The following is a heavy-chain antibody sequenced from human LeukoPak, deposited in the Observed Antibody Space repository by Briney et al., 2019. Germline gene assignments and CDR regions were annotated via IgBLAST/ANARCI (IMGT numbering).Heavy chain of an antibody. CDR3: AISPGRYIGYNWYFDY. CDR2: VSPNNGNT. D-gene: IGHD5-12*01. J-gene: IGHJ4*02. CDR1: GYSFSTYG. Sequence: PLASVTVSCKTSGYSFSTYGIHWLRQARGQGLEWVGWVSPNNGNTHYAQRVQGRVSMTADTHTGTASMELRSLRSDDTAVYYCAISPGRYIGYNWYFDYWGQGTLVTVSS. V-gene: IGHV1-18*04.